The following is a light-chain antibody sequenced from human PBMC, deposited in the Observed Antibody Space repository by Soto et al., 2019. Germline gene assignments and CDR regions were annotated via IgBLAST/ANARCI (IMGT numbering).Light chain of an antibody. J-gene: IGKJ2*01. CDR2: DAS. CDR3: QQYDTSYT. V-gene: IGKV3-20*01. CDR1: ETIGYKY. Sequence: EIVLTQFPGTLSLSPGERATLSCRASETIGYKYLAWYQQKPGLPPTLLIYDASTRAPGISDRFSGSGSGTDFTLTISRLEPDDSAVYYCQQYDTSYTFGPGTKLEI.